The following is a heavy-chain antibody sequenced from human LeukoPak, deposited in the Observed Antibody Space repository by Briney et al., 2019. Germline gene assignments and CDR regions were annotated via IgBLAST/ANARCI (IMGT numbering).Heavy chain of an antibody. D-gene: IGHD6-6*01. J-gene: IGHJ4*02. CDR2: IYYSGST. CDR3: ARHHPSSPLADFDY. CDR1: GGSISSSSYY. V-gene: IGHV4-39*01. Sequence: PSETLSLTCTVSGGSISSSSYYWGWIRQPPGKGLEWIGSIYYSGSTYYNPSLKSRVTISVDTSKNQFSLKLSSVTAADTTVYYCARHHPSSPLADFDYWGQGTLVTVSP.